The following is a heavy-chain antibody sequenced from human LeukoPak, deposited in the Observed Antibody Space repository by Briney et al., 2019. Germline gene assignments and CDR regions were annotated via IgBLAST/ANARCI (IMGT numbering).Heavy chain of an antibody. D-gene: IGHD3-16*02. V-gene: IGHV3-23*01. Sequence: HAGGSLRLSCAASGFTFSSYAMSWVRQAPGKGLEWVSAISGSGGSTYYADSVKGRFTISRDNSKNTLYLQMNSLRAEDTAVYYCAKDRPRNNMITFGGVIRPRASFDLWGRGTLVTVSS. CDR2: ISGSGGST. J-gene: IGHJ2*01. CDR1: GFTFSSYA. CDR3: AKDRPRNNMITFGGVIRPRASFDL.